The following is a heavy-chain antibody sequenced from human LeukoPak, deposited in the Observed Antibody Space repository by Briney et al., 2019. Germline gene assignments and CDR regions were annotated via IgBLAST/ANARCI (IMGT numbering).Heavy chain of an antibody. D-gene: IGHD2/OR15-2a*01. Sequence: ASVKVSCKTSGYTFDSYGISWVRQAPGQGLEWMACITAYSGHIDYAQNLQGRVTVTTDTSTSTAYMELRRLRSDDTAVYYCARGGRTTAPDYWGQGTLVTVSS. V-gene: IGHV1-18*01. CDR2: ITAYSGHI. CDR3: ARGGRTTAPDY. CDR1: GYTFDSYG. J-gene: IGHJ4*02.